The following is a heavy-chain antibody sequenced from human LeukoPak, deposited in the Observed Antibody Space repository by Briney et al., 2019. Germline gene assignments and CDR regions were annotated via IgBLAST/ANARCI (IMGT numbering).Heavy chain of an antibody. V-gene: IGHV4-39*01. CDR3: ARVSGYGDYDDY. D-gene: IGHD6-25*01. CDR1: GGSISSSSYY. CDR2: IYYSGST. J-gene: IGHJ4*02. Sequence: SSETLSLTCTVSGGSISSSSYYWGWIRQPPGKGLEWIGSIYYSGSTYYNPSLKSRVTISVDTSKNQFSLKLSSVTAADTAVYYCARVSGYGDYDDYWGQGTLVTVSS.